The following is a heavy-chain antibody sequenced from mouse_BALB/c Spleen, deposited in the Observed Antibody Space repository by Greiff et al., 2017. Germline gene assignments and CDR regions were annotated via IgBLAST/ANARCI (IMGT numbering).Heavy chain of an antibody. CDR3: ARHYYGSSLYYFDY. CDR2: ISNGGGST. CDR1: GFTFSSYT. D-gene: IGHD1-1*01. V-gene: IGHV5-12-2*01. J-gene: IGHJ2*01. Sequence: DVQLVESGGGLVQPGGSLKLSCAASGFTFSSYTMSWVRQTPEKRLEWVAYISNGGGSTYYPDTVKGRFTISRDNAKNTLYLQMSSLKSEDTAMYYCARHYYGSSLYYFDYWGQGTTLTVSS.